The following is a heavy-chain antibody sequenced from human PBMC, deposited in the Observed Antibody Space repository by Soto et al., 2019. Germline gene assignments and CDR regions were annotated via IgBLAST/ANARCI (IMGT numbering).Heavy chain of an antibody. Sequence: QVQLQESGPGLVRPSGTLSLTCAVSGDSIIGTGWWSWVRQSPGKGLDWIGVVYHSGATNYNPSLKRRFTIAVDTTSNQFSLNLGSVTAADTAVYYCVRNDYYSLDVWGQGTTVSVSS. D-gene: IGHD5-12*01. CDR2: VYHSGAT. CDR1: GDSIIGTGW. J-gene: IGHJ6*02. CDR3: VRNDYYSLDV. V-gene: IGHV4-4*02.